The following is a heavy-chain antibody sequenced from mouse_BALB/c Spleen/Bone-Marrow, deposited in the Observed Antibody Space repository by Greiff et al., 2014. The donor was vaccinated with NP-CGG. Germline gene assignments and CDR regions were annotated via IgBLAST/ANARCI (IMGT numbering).Heavy chain of an antibody. CDR3: ARVSYYAMDY. Sequence: EVMLVESGGGLVQPGGSLKLSCAASGFTFSSYGMSWVRQTPDKRLELVATINSNGGSTYYPDSVKGRFTISRDNAKNTLYLQMSSLKSEDTAMYCCARVSYYAMDYWGQGTSVTVSS. CDR2: INSNGGST. J-gene: IGHJ4*01. CDR1: GFTFSSYG. V-gene: IGHV5-6-3*01.